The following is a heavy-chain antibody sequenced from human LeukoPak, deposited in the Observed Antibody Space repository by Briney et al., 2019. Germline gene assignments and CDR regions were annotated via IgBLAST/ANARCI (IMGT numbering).Heavy chain of an antibody. D-gene: IGHD3-22*01. CDR3: ARALSYYYDSSGYSPYFDY. J-gene: IGHJ4*02. V-gene: IGHV3-30-3*01. CDR2: ISYDGSNK. Sequence: PGRSLRLSCAASGFTFSSYAMHWVRQAPGKGLEWVAVISYDGSNKYYADSVKGRFTISRDNSKNTLYLQMNSLRAEDTAVYYCARALSYYYDSSGYSPYFDYWGQGTLVTVSS. CDR1: GFTFSSYA.